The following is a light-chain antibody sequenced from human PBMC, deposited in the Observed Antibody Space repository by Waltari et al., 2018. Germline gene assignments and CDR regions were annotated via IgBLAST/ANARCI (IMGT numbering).Light chain of an antibody. CDR3: SSYTSSNTV. CDR2: EVR. Sequence: QSALTQPASVSGSPGQSITISCTGTNSDVGGYDYVSWYQQHPGKAPKLMIYEVRNRPLGVSSRFSGSKSGNTASLTISGLQAEDEADYYCSSYTSSNTVFGGGTKLTVL. CDR1: NSDVGGYDY. V-gene: IGLV2-14*01. J-gene: IGLJ2*01.